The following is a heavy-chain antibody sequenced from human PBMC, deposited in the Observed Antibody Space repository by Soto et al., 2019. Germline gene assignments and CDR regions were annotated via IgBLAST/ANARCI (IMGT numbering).Heavy chain of an antibody. CDR1: GYIFTSYG. D-gene: IGHD3-16*01. Sequence: ASVKVSCKASGYIFTSYGISWVRQAPGQGLEWMGWISAYNGNTNYAQKFQGRVTMTTDTSTSTVYMELRSLRSDDTAVYYCARGTLTLTSPNYHYIGMDVWGQGTTVTVS. CDR2: ISAYNGNT. CDR3: ARGTLTLTSPNYHYIGMDV. J-gene: IGHJ6*02. V-gene: IGHV1-18*01.